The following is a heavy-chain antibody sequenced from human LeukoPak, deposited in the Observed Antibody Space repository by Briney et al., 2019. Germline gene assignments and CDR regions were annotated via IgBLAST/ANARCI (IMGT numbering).Heavy chain of an antibody. CDR2: IYYSGST. Sequence: SQTLSLTCTVSGGSVSSGSYYWSWIRQPPGQGLEWIGYIYYSGSTNYNPSLKSRVTISVDTSKNQFSLKLSSVTAADTAVYYCARTTPNWGIFDYWGQGTLVTVSS. CDR3: ARTTPNWGIFDY. J-gene: IGHJ4*02. CDR1: GGSVSSGSYY. V-gene: IGHV4-61*01. D-gene: IGHD7-27*01.